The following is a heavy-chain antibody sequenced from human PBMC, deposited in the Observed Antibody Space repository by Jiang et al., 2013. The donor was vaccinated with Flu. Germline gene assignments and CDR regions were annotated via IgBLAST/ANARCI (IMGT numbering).Heavy chain of an antibody. Sequence: PGLVKPSETLSLTCTVSGDSISSTDYYWTWVRHLPGQGLEWIGYIYFSGATYYNPSLEGRVDMSIDTSKNQFSLKLTSMTAADTAVYYCAGGSHDSWELLANWGQGTLVTVSS. CDR1: GDSISSTDYY. V-gene: IGHV4-31*03. CDR3: AGGSHDSWELLAN. D-gene: IGHD1-26*01. CDR2: IYFSGAT. J-gene: IGHJ4*02.